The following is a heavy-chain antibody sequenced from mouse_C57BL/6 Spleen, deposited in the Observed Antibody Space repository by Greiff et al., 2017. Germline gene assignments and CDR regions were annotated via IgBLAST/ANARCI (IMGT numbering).Heavy chain of an antibody. CDR2: IHPNSGST. V-gene: IGHV1-64*01. CDR3: AGIYYDYDVLFDY. D-gene: IGHD2-4*01. Sequence: QVQLQQPGAELVKPGASVKLSCKASGYTFTSYWMHWVKQRPGQGLEWIGMIHPNSGSTNYNEKFKSKATLTVDKSSSPAYMQLSSLTSEDSAVXFCAGIYYDYDVLFDYWGQGTLVTVSA. CDR1: GYTFTSYW. J-gene: IGHJ3*01.